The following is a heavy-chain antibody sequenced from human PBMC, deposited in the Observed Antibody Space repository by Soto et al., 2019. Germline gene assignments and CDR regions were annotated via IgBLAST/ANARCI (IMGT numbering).Heavy chain of an antibody. CDR1: GGSISSYY. Sequence: QVQLQESGPGLVKPSETLSLTCTVSGGSISSYYWSWIRQPPGKGLEWIGYIYYSGSTNYNPSLKRRVPISVDTPKNQSSLKLSSVTAADTAVYYCARRYGATFDYWGQGTLVTVSS. D-gene: IGHD4-17*01. V-gene: IGHV4-59*08. J-gene: IGHJ4*02. CDR2: IYYSGST. CDR3: ARRYGATFDY.